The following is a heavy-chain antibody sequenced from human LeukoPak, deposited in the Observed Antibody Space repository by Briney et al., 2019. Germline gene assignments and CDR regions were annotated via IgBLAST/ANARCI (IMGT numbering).Heavy chain of an antibody. CDR3: ASLGVTMVRGDRWYFDY. CDR2: ISSSGSTI. D-gene: IGHD3-10*01. Sequence: PGGSLRCSCAASGFTFSSYEMNWVRQAPGKGLEWVSYISSSGSTIYYADSVKGRFTISRYNAKNSLYLQMNSLRAEDTAVYYCASLGVTMVRGDRWYFDYWGQGTLVTVSS. CDR1: GFTFSSYE. J-gene: IGHJ4*02. V-gene: IGHV3-48*03.